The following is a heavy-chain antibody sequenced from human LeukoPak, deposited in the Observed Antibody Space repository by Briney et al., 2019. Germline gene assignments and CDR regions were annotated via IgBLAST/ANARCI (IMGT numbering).Heavy chain of an antibody. CDR3: ARAWFGEGYMDV. Sequence: SETLSLTCTVSGGSISSSSYYWGWIRQPPGKGLEWIGSIYYSGSTNYNPSLKSRVTISVDTSKNQFSLKLSSVTAADTAVYYCARAWFGEGYMDVWGKGTTVTVPS. CDR2: IYYSGST. CDR1: GGSISSSSYY. D-gene: IGHD3-10*01. V-gene: IGHV4-39*07. J-gene: IGHJ6*03.